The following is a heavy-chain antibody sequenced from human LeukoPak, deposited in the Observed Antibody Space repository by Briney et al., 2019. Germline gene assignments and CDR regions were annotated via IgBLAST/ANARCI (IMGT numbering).Heavy chain of an antibody. J-gene: IGHJ4*02. CDR1: GFTFSSYE. Sequence: GGSLRLSRAASGFTFSSYEMNWVRQAPGKGLEWVSYISSSGSTIYYADSVKGRFTISRDNAKNALYLQMDRLRAEDTAVYYCARESPGATRDYWGQGTLVTVSS. V-gene: IGHV3-48*03. CDR3: ARESPGATRDY. CDR2: ISSSGSTI. D-gene: IGHD1-26*01.